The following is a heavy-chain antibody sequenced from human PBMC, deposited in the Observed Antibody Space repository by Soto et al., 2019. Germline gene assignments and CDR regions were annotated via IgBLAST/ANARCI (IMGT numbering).Heavy chain of an antibody. Sequence: QVQLVESGGGVVQPGRSLRLSCAASGFTFSSYAMHWVRQAPGKGLEWVAVISYDGSNKYYADSVKGRFTISRDNYKHALHLQMNSLRAEDTAVYYCARGGDILTGYSPEDYYYGMDVWGQGTTVTVSS. CDR2: ISYDGSNK. J-gene: IGHJ6*02. CDR3: ARGGDILTGYSPEDYYYGMDV. D-gene: IGHD3-9*01. CDR1: GFTFSSYA. V-gene: IGHV3-30-3*01.